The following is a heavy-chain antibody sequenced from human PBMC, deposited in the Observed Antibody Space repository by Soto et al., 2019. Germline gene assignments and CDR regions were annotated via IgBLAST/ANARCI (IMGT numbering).Heavy chain of an antibody. Sequence: GGSLRLSCSGSVFTFSSYAMHWVRQAPGKGLEYASAINSNGLTTYYADSVKGRFTIPRDNSKKTLYLQMTSLRVEDTAVYYCVKGKIGSSGLLDWFDPWGQGTVVTVSS. J-gene: IGHJ5*01. D-gene: IGHD3-10*01. CDR1: VFTFSSYA. CDR2: INSNGLTT. V-gene: IGHV3-64D*06. CDR3: VKGKIGSSGLLDWFDP.